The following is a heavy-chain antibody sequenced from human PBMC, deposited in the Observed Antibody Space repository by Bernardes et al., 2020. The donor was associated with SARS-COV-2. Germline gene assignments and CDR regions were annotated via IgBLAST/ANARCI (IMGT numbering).Heavy chain of an antibody. V-gene: IGHV1-2*02. CDR2: INPNSGGT. J-gene: IGHJ6*02. Sequence: ASVKVSCKASGYTFTGYYMHWVRQAPGQGLEWMGWINPNSGGTNYAQKFQGRVTMTRDTSISTAYMELGRLRSDDRAVYYCARGGGERRYYYGMDVWGQGTTVTVSS. CDR3: ARGGGERRYYYGMDV. D-gene: IGHD3-16*01. CDR1: GYTFTGYY.